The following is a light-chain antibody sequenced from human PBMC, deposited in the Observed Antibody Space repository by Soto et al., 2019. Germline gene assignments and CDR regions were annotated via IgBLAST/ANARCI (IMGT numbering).Light chain of an antibody. Sequence: QSALTQPRSVSGSPGQSVTISCTGTSSDVGGYNFVSWYQQHPGKAPKLMIYDVSKRPSGVPDRFSGSTSGNTASLTISGFQVGDEADYYCCSYAGRYTYVFGTGTKVTVL. J-gene: IGLJ1*01. CDR3: CSYAGRYTYV. CDR2: DVS. CDR1: SSDVGGYNF. V-gene: IGLV2-11*01.